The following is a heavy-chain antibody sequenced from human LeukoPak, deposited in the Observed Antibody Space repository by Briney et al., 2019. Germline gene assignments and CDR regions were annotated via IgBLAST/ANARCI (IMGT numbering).Heavy chain of an antibody. V-gene: IGHV4-59*08. Sequence: PSETLSLTCTVSGGSISSYYWSWIRQPPGKGLEWIGYIYYSGSTNYNPSLKSRVTISVDTSKNQFSLKLSSVTAADTAVYYCARRGVPFYYFDYWGQGTLVTVSS. CDR2: IYYSGST. CDR1: GGSISSYY. J-gene: IGHJ4*02. CDR3: ARRGVPFYYFDY. D-gene: IGHD3-10*01.